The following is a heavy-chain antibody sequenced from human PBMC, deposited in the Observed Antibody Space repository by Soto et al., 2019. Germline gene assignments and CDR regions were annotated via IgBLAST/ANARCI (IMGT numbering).Heavy chain of an antibody. CDR3: PREVSLGWAYYDFWGGTLNNAFDI. D-gene: IGHD3-3*01. Sequence: QVQLVQSGAEVKKPGASVKVSCKASGYTFTGYYMHWVRQAPGQGLEWMGWINANSGGTNDAQKFQGWVTMTRDTPISTAYMERSRLRSDDTAVYYCPREVSLGWAYYDFWGGTLNNAFDIWGQGTMVTASS. J-gene: IGHJ3*02. V-gene: IGHV1-2*04. CDR1: GYTFTGYY. CDR2: INANSGGT.